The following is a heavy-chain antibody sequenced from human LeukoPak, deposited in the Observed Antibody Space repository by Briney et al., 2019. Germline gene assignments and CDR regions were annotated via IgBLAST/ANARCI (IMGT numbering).Heavy chain of an antibody. CDR1: GFTFSSFT. D-gene: IGHD3-3*01. CDR3: PRGAIFGVGLYYFDY. V-gene: IGHV3-21*01. Sequence: GGSLRLSCAASGFTFSSFTMTWVRQAPGKGLEWVSSIGISSSYIYYADSVKGRFTISRDNAKNSLYLQMNSLRAEDTAVYYCPRGAIFGVGLYYFDYWGQGTLVTVSS. J-gene: IGHJ4*02. CDR2: IGISSSYI.